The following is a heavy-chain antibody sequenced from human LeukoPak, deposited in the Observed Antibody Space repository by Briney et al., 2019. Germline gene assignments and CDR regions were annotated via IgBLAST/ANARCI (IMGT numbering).Heavy chain of an antibody. D-gene: IGHD4-17*01. J-gene: IGHJ4*02. CDR2: ISSSSSTI. Sequence: GGSLRLSCAASGFTFSSYSMNWVRQAPGKGLEWVSYISSSSSTIYYTDSVKGRLTISRDNAKKSLYLQMNSLRADDTAVYYCARDILSEDYGYFDYWGQGTLVTVSS. V-gene: IGHV3-48*04. CDR1: GFTFSSYS. CDR3: ARDILSEDYGYFDY.